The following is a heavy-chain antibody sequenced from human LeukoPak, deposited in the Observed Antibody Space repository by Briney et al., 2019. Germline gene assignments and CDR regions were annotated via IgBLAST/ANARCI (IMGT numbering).Heavy chain of an antibody. CDR2: IRYDGSIK. D-gene: IGHD3-16*01. J-gene: IGHJ3*02. Sequence: GGSLRLSCAASGFIFTSYGMHWVRQAPGKGLEWVAFIRYDGSIKFYADSVKGRFTISRDNSRNTLYLQMNSLRAEDTAVYYCARMGEGDAFDIWGQGTMVTVSS. V-gene: IGHV3-30*02. CDR3: ARMGEGDAFDI. CDR1: GFIFTSYG.